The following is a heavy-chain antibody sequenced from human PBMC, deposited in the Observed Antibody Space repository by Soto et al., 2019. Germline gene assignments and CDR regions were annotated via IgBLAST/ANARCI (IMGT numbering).Heavy chain of an antibody. J-gene: IGHJ6*02. CDR3: ARTYYYYYGMDV. CDR2: INPNSGGT. Sequence: ASVKVSCKASGYTFTGYYMHWVRQAPGQGLEWMGWINPNSGGTNYAQKFQSRVTMTRDTSISTAYMELSRLRSDDTAVYYCARTYYYYYGMDVWGQGTTVTVSS. V-gene: IGHV1-2*02. CDR1: GYTFTGYY.